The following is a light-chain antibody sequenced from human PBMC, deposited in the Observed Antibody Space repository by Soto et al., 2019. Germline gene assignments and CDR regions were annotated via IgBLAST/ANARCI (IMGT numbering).Light chain of an antibody. J-gene: IGLJ3*02. Sequence: QSVLTQPPSASGIPGQRVTISCSGSSSNIGSNSANWYQQFPGTAPKLLIYNYAQRPSGAPDRFSGSKSGTSASLAISGLQSDDEAVYFCASWDDTLSAWVFGGGTKLTVL. CDR2: NYA. CDR3: ASWDDTLSAWV. CDR1: SSNIGSNS. V-gene: IGLV1-44*01.